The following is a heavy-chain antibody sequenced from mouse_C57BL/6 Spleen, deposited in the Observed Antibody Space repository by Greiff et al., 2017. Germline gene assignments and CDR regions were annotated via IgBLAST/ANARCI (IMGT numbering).Heavy chain of an antibody. J-gene: IGHJ2*01. CDR2: ISDGGSYT. Sequence: EVQGVESGGGLVKPGGSLKLSCAASGFTFSSYAMSWVRQTPEKRLEWVATISDGGSYTYYPDNVKGRFTISRDNAKNNLYLQMSHLKSEDTAMYYCARDASYGSSFPYYFDYWGQGTTLTVSS. D-gene: IGHD1-1*01. CDR1: GFTFSSYA. CDR3: ARDASYGSSFPYYFDY. V-gene: IGHV5-4*01.